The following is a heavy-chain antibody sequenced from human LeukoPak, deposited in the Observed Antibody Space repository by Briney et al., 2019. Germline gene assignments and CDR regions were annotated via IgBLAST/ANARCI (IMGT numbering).Heavy chain of an antibody. D-gene: IGHD3-22*01. CDR3: ARARGDSRGCIPYYFDY. Sequence: GGSLRLSCAASGFTFSDYYMSWIRQAPGKGLEWVSYISSSSSYTKYADSVKGRFTISRDNAKKSLYLQMNSLRAEDTAVYYCARARGDSRGCIPYYFDYWGQGTLVTVSS. CDR2: ISSSSSYT. J-gene: IGHJ4*02. CDR1: GFTFSDYY. V-gene: IGHV3-11*05.